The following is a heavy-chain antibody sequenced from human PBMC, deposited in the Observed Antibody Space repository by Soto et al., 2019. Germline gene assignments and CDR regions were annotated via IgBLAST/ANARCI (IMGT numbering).Heavy chain of an antibody. CDR2: IGSSSGSI. J-gene: IGHJ4*02. CDR1: GFTFSSYS. D-gene: IGHD1-7*01. V-gene: IGHV3-48*02. Sequence: EVQLVESGGGLVQPGGSLRLSCAASGFTFSSYSMNWVRQAPGKGLEWISYIGSSSGSIYYADSVKGRFTSSRDNAKNSVYLQMNSLRDEDTAVYYCARDPLPGTSHFDYWGQGTLVTVSS. CDR3: ARDPLPGTSHFDY.